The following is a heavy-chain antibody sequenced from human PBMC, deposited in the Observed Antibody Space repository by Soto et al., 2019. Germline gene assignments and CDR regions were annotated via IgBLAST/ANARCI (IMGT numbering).Heavy chain of an antibody. CDR1: GYTFTGYY. CDR3: ARGGIAARPGVGYYGMDV. D-gene: IGHD6-6*01. V-gene: IGHV1-2*02. Sequence: ASVKLTCKASGYTFTGYYMHWERQAPGQGLEWMGWINPNSGGTNYAQKFQGRVTMTRDTSISTAYMELSRLRSDDTAVYYCARGGIAARPGVGYYGMDVWGQGTTVTGSS. CDR2: INPNSGGT. J-gene: IGHJ6*02.